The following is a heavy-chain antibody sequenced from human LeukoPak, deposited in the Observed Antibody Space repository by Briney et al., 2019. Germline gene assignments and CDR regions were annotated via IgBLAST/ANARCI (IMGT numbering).Heavy chain of an antibody. J-gene: IGHJ4*02. D-gene: IGHD5-12*01. CDR2: INPSGGST. V-gene: IGHV1-46*01. CDR1: GYTFTGYY. Sequence: ASVKVSCKASGYTFTGYYMHWVRQAPGQGLEWMGIINPSGGSTSYAQKFPGRVTMTRDMSTSTVYMELSSLRSEDTAVYYCARDPGGYDNFDYWGQGTLVTVSS. CDR3: ARDPGGYDNFDY.